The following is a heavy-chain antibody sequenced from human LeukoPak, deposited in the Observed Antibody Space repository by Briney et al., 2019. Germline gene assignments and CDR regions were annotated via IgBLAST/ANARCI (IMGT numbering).Heavy chain of an antibody. CDR2: ISSSSTII. CDR1: GFTFSSYS. CDR3: ARVRSLGFDI. Sequence: PGGSLRLSCAASGFTFSSYSMNWVRQAPGKGLEWVSYISSSSTIIYYADSVKGRFTISRDNAENSLYLQINSLRAEDTAVYHCARVRSLGFDIWGQGTMVTVSS. J-gene: IGHJ3*02. V-gene: IGHV3-48*04. D-gene: IGHD3-10*01.